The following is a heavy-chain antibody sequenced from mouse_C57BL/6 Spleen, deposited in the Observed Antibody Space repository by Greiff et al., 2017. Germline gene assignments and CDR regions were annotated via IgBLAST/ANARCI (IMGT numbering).Heavy chain of an antibody. D-gene: IGHD2-4*01. J-gene: IGHJ4*01. CDR1: GFTFSSYA. V-gene: IGHV5-9-1*02. CDR2: ISSGGDYI. Sequence: EVQVVESGEGLVKPGGSLKLSCAASGFTFSSYAMSWVRQTPEKRLEWVAYISSGGDYIYYADTVKGRFTISRDNARNTLYLQMSSLKSEDTAMYYCTRDLDYDYAMDYWGQGTSVTVSS. CDR3: TRDLDYDYAMDY.